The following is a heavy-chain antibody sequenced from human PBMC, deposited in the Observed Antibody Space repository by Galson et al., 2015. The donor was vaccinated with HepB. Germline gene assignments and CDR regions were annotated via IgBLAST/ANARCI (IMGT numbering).Heavy chain of an antibody. CDR3: ARGIDYGGNSWMGGVISVYFDY. Sequence: SLRLSCAASGFAFSTYAMSWVRQAPGKGLEWVAVIWYDGSNKYYADSVKGRFTISRDNSKNTLYLQMNSLRAEDTAVYYCARGIDYGGNSWMGGVISVYFDYWGQGTLVTVSS. D-gene: IGHD4-23*01. V-gene: IGHV3-33*08. J-gene: IGHJ4*02. CDR1: GFAFSTYA. CDR2: IWYDGSNK.